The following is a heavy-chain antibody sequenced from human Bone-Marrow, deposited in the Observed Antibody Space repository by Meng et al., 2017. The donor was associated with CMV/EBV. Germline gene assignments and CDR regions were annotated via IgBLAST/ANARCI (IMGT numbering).Heavy chain of an antibody. CDR2: IKSKPDGGTT. CDR1: GFTFSNAW. J-gene: IGHJ4*02. CDR3: TTDRKGAGIKDY. Sequence: GGSLRLSCAASGFTFSNAWMSWVRQAPGKGLEWVGRIKSKPDGGTTDYAAPVRGRFSISRDDSKNTLFLQMNSPKTDDTAVYYCTTDRKGAGIKDYWGQGTLVTVSS. V-gene: IGHV3-15*01. D-gene: IGHD6-13*01.